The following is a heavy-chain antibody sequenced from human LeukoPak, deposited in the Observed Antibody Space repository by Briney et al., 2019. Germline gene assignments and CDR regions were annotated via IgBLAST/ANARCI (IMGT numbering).Heavy chain of an antibody. CDR3: ARDLFHYDSSGYGY. V-gene: IGHV3-23*01. D-gene: IGHD3-22*01. CDR1: GFTFSSYA. J-gene: IGHJ4*02. Sequence: SGGSLRLSCAASGFTFSSYAMTWIRQAPGKGLEWVSGPSGTGGSTYSADSVRGRFTISRDNSKNTLYLQMNSLRAEDTAVYYCARDLFHYDSSGYGYWGQGTLVTVSS. CDR2: PSGTGGST.